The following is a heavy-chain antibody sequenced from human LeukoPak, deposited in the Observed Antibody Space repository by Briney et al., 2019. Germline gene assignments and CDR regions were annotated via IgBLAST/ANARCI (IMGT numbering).Heavy chain of an antibody. Sequence: KTGESLKISCEGSGYTFTKYWIGWVRQMPGKGLEWMGIIHPGDSHTWYSPSFQGQVTISADKSISMAYLQWSSLKASDTAMYYCARHDGTVVTSFDYWGQGTLVTVSS. V-gene: IGHV5-51*01. CDR3: ARHDGTVVTSFDY. D-gene: IGHD4-23*01. CDR1: GYTFTKYW. J-gene: IGHJ4*02. CDR2: IHPGDSHT.